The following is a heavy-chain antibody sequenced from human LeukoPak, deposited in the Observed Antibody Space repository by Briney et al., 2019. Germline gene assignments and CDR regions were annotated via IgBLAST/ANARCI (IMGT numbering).Heavy chain of an antibody. J-gene: IGHJ4*02. V-gene: IGHV1-2*02. CDR2: INPNSGGT. D-gene: IGHD3-22*01. CDR3: ARVKTMIIVVSLFDY. CDR1: GYTFTGYY. Sequence: ASVTVSFKASGYTFTGYYMHWVRQAPGQGLEWMGWINPNSGGTNYAQQFQGRLTMTRDTSISTAYMELSRLRSDDTAVYYCARVKTMIIVVSLFDYWGQGTLVTVSS.